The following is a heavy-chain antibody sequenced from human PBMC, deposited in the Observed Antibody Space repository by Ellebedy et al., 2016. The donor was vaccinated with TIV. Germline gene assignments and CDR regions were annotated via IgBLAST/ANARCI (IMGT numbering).Heavy chain of an antibody. Sequence: GESLKISCAASGFTVSSHYMSWVRQAPGKGLEWVSVIYSGGSTYYADSVKGRFTISSDNSKNTLYLQMNSLRAEDTAVYYCAREISSSWYGNLFDPWGQGTLVTVSS. CDR1: GFTVSSHY. CDR2: IYSGGST. D-gene: IGHD6-13*01. CDR3: AREISSSWYGNLFDP. V-gene: IGHV3-53*01. J-gene: IGHJ5*02.